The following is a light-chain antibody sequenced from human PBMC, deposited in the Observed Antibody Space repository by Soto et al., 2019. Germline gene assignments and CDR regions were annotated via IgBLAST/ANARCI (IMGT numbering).Light chain of an antibody. CDR1: QSVSSSY. Sequence: EIVLTQSPGTLSLSPGERATLSCRASQSVSSSYLAWYQQKTGQAPRLLIYGASSRATGIPDRFSGSGSGTDFTLTISRLEPEDFAVYYCQQYGSSPRTYTFGQGTKLEIK. CDR3: QQYGSSPRTYT. V-gene: IGKV3-20*01. CDR2: GAS. J-gene: IGKJ2*01.